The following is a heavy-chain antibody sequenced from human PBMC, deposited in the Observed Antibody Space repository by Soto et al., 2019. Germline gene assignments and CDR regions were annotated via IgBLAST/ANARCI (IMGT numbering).Heavy chain of an antibody. CDR2: IWYDGSNK. V-gene: IGHV3-33*01. CDR3: ARDLSDSSGYYSYYFDY. CDR1: GFTFSSYG. J-gene: IGHJ4*02. D-gene: IGHD3-22*01. Sequence: GXSLRLSCAASGFTFSSYGIHWVVQAPGKGLEWVAVIWYDGSNKYYADSVKGRFTISRDNSKNTLYLQMNSLRAEETAVYYCARDLSDSSGYYSYYFDYWGQGTLVTVSS.